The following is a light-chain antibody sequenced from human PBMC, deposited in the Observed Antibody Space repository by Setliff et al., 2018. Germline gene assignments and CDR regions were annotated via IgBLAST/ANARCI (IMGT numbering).Light chain of an antibody. CDR2: EVS. CDR3: TSYTISSTEV. J-gene: IGLJ1*01. V-gene: IGLV2-14*01. Sequence: QSALTQPASVSGSPGQSITISCTGTRSDVGGYNYVSWYQQHPGKVPKLMIYEVSNQPSGVSNRFSGSKSGNTASLTISRLQTEDEADYYCTSYTISSTEVFGTGTKVTVL. CDR1: RSDVGGYNY.